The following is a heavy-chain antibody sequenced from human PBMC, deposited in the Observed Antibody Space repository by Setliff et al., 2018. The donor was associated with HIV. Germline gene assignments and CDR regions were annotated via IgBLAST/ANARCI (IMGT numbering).Heavy chain of an antibody. J-gene: IGHJ4*02. CDR2: INHSGST. D-gene: IGHD2-2*01. CDR3: ARGMGGTSCFGH. V-gene: IGHV4-34*01. Sequence: SETLSLTCAVYGGSFSGYYWSWIRQPPGKGLEWIGEINHSGSTNYNPSLKSRVTISVDTSKNQFSLKLSSVTAADTAVYYCARGMGGTSCFGHWGQGTLVTVSS. CDR1: GGSFSGYY.